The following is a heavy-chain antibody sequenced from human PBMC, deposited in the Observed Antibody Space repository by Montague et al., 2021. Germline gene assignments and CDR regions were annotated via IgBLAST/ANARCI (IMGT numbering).Heavy chain of an antibody. CDR2: NYYRGNT. CDR1: GGSISSSPSY. J-gene: IGHJ4*02. Sequence: SETLSLTCTVSGGSISSSPSYWGWIRQSPGKGLEWIGSNYYRGNTYYNPSLKSRVSLSIDTSKNQFSLKMNSVTAADTAAYYCARAGPRTYGGDSLDYWGQGALVTVSS. CDR3: ARAGPRTYGGDSLDY. D-gene: IGHD3-10*01. V-gene: IGHV4-39*01.